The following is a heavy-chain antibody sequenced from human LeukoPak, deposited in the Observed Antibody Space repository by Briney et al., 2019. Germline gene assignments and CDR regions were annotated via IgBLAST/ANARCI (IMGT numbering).Heavy chain of an antibody. CDR2: TYYRSKWYD. V-gene: IGHV6-1*01. J-gene: IGHJ4*02. CDR1: GDSVSSNSAA. D-gene: IGHD5-12*01. Sequence: SQTLSLTCAISGDSVSSNSAAWNWTRQSPSRGLEWLGRTYYRSKWYDDYAVSVRSRITINPDTSKNQFSLQLKSVTPEDTAVYYCARAIRPYSGYDYWGQGTPVTVSS. CDR3: ARAIRPYSGYDY.